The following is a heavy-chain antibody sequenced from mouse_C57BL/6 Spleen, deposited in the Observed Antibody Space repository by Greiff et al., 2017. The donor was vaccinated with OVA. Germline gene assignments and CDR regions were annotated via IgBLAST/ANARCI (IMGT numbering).Heavy chain of an antibody. Sequence: QVQLQQPGAELVMPGASVKLSCKASGYTFTSYWMHWVKPRPGQGLEWIGEIDPSDSYTNYNQKFKGKSTLTVDKSSSTAYMQLSSLTSEDSAVYYCARRSYGSRDWYFYVWGTGTTVTVSS. V-gene: IGHV1-69*01. CDR3: ARRSYGSRDWYFYV. D-gene: IGHD1-1*01. J-gene: IGHJ1*03. CDR2: IDPSDSYT. CDR1: GYTFTSYW.